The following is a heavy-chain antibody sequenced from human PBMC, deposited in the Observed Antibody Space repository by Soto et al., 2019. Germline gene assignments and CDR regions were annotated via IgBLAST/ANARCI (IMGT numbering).Heavy chain of an antibody. CDR2: IYYSGST. CDR3: ARHLAGYGHNWFDP. D-gene: IGHD6-19*01. J-gene: IGHJ5*02. V-gene: IGHV4-59*08. Sequence: SETLSLTCTVSGGSISSYYWSWLRQPPGKGLEWIGYIYYSGSTNYNPSLKSRVTISVDTSKNQFSLKLSSVTAADTAVYYCARHLAGYGHNWFDPWGQGTLVTVS. CDR1: GGSISSYY.